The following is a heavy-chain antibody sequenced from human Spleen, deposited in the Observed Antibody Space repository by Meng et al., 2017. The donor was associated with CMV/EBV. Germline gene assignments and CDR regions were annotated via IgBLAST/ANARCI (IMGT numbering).Heavy chain of an antibody. D-gene: IGHD3-22*01. J-gene: IGHJ4*02. CDR1: GFTFSSYE. V-gene: IGHV3-23*01. CDR2: ISGSGGSI. CDR3: AKDLEIVVVINDF. Sequence: GESLKISCAASGFTFSSYEMNWVRQAPGKGLEWVSAISGSGGSIHYADSVKGRFTISRDNSKNTLYLQMNSLTAEDTAVYYCAKDLEIVVVINDFWGQGTLVTVSS.